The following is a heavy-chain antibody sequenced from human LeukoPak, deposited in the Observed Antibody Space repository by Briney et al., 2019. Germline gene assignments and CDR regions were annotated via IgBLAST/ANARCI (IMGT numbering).Heavy chain of an antibody. CDR2: IYYSGSS. J-gene: IGHJ4*02. Sequence: SETLSLTCTISRGSISGFYWSRIRQPPGKGLEWIGYIYYSGSSNYNPSLKSRVTISVDTSKDQFSLKLSSVTAADTAVYYCARNRASGTPYFDYWGQGLLVTVSS. D-gene: IGHD3-10*01. CDR3: ARNRASGTPYFDY. V-gene: IGHV4-59*08. CDR1: RGSISGFY.